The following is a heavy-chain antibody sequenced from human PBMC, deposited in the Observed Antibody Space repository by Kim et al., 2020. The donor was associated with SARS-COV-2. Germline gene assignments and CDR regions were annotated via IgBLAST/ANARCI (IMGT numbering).Heavy chain of an antibody. CDR1: GFTFSSYA. CDR3: AKDQDPQPTFFDY. CDR2: ISGSGGST. D-gene: IGHD2-15*01. Sequence: GGSLRLSCAASGFTFSSYAMSWVRQAPGKGLEWVSAISGSGGSTYYADSVKGRFTISRDNSKNTLYLQMNSPRAEDTAVYYCAKDQDPQPTFFDYWGQGTLVTVSS. V-gene: IGHV3-23*01. J-gene: IGHJ4*02.